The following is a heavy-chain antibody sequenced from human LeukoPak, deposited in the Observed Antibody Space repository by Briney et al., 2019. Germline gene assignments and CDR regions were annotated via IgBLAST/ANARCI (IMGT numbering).Heavy chain of an antibody. V-gene: IGHV3-30-3*01. CDR2: ISYDGSNK. Sequence: PGGSLRLSCAASGVTFSSYAMHWVRQAPGKGLEWVAVISYDGSNKYYADSVKGRFTISRDNSKNTLYLQMNSLRAEDTAVYYCARDGDYGDYYGMDVWGQGTTVTVSS. J-gene: IGHJ6*02. CDR3: ARDGDYGDYYGMDV. CDR1: GVTFSSYA. D-gene: IGHD4-17*01.